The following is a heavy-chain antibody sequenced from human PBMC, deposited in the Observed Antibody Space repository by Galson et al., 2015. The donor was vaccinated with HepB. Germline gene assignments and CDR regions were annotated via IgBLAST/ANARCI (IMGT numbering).Heavy chain of an antibody. V-gene: IGHV3-30*03. CDR1: GFSFSNYG. D-gene: IGHD6-6*01. CDR2: ISYDGSFR. Sequence: SLRLSCASSGFSFSNYGIHWVRQAPGKGLEWMAVISYDGSFRYYADSVKGRFTTSRDSSKNTLYLQMNSLRADDTAVYYCARDRHPWHIDFWGQGTLVTVSS. CDR3: ARDRHPWHIDF. J-gene: IGHJ4*02.